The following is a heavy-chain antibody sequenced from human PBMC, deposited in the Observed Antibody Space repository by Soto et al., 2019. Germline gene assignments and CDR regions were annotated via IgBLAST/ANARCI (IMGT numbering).Heavy chain of an antibody. Sequence: ASVKVSCKESGGTLSSYAISWVRQAPGQGLEWMGGIIPIFGTANYAQKFQGRVTITADESTSTAYMELSSLRSEDTAVYYCAMIDYSSGSDYWGQGTLVTVS. J-gene: IGHJ4*02. CDR2: IIPIFGTA. D-gene: IGHD6-19*01. CDR1: GGTLSSYA. CDR3: AMIDYSSGSDY. V-gene: IGHV1-69*13.